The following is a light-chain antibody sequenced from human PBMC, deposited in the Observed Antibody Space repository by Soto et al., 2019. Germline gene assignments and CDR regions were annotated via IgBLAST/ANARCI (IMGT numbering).Light chain of an antibody. CDR3: QQANSYPRT. CDR1: QAISTW. Sequence: DIQMTQSPSSVSASVGDRVTITCRASQAISTWLAWYQQKPGQAPKLLIYAASNLQTGVPSRFSVSGSGPDVTLTISSLQPEDVAPYYCQQANSYPRTFGQGTKVEIK. V-gene: IGKV1D-12*01. J-gene: IGKJ1*01. CDR2: AAS.